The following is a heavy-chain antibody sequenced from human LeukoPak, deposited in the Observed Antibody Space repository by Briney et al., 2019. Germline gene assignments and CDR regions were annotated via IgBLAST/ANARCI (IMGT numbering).Heavy chain of an antibody. D-gene: IGHD6-13*01. CDR3: AKDSAPSSSWDIIDY. CDR2: IRYDGSNK. J-gene: IGHJ4*02. V-gene: IGHV3-30*02. CDR1: GFTFSSYG. Sequence: GGSLRLSCAASGFTFSSYGVHWVRQAPGEGLEWVAFIRYDGSNKYYADSVKGRFTISRDNSKNTLYLQMNSLRAEDTAVYYCAKDSAPSSSWDIIDYWGQGTLVTVSS.